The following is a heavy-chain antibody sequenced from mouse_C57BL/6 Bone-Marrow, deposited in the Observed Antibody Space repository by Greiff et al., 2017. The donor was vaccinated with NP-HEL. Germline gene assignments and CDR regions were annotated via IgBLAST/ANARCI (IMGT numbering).Heavy chain of an antibody. CDR3: ARSPPATDYFDY. CDR1: GYTFTSYW. D-gene: IGHD1-1*01. J-gene: IGHJ2*01. Sequence: VQLQQSGAELVKPGASVKMSCKASGYTFTSYWITWVKQRPGQGLEWIGDIYPGSGSTNYNEKFKSKATLTVDTSSSTAYMQLSSLTSEDSAVYYCARSPPATDYFDYWGQGTTLTVSS. V-gene: IGHV1-55*01. CDR2: IYPGSGST.